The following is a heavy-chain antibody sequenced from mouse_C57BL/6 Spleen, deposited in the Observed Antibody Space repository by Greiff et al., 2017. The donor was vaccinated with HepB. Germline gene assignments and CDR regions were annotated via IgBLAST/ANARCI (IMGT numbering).Heavy chain of an antibody. Sequence: VQLQQSGPELVKPGASVKISCKASGYTFTDYYMNWVKQSHGKSLEWIGDINPNNGGTSYNQKFKGKATLTVDKSSSTAYMELRSLTSEDSAVYYCARHTTVVAKDWYFDVWGIGTTVTVSS. D-gene: IGHD1-1*01. CDR2: INPNNGGT. V-gene: IGHV1-26*01. CDR3: ARHTTVVAKDWYFDV. J-gene: IGHJ1*03. CDR1: GYTFTDYY.